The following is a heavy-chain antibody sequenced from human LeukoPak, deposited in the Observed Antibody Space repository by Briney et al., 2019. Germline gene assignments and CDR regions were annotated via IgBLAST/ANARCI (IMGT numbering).Heavy chain of an antibody. Sequence: APVKVSCKASGYTFTGYYMHWVRQAPGQGLEWMGWINPNSGGTNYAQKFQGRVTMTRDTSISTAYMELSRLRSDDTAVYYCAREPYSSSSEAPFDYWGQGTLVTVSS. CDR1: GYTFTGYY. D-gene: IGHD6-6*01. V-gene: IGHV1-2*02. CDR2: INPNSGGT. CDR3: AREPYSSSSEAPFDY. J-gene: IGHJ4*02.